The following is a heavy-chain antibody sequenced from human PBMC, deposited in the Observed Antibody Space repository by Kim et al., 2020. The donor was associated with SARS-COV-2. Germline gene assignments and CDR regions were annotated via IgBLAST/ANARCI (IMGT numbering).Heavy chain of an antibody. CDR2: ISWDGTRT. CDR1: GFTFDTSP. J-gene: IGHJ4*02. D-gene: IGHD4-17*01. Sequence: GGSLRLSCAASGFTFDTSPMGWVRQAPGKGLEWVSRISWDGTRTYYADSVKGRVTMSSDKSKNTVYLHMNSLRVEDTAVYYCAKGVTNSGFDYWCQGTQV. V-gene: IGHV3-23*01. CDR3: AKGVTNSGFDY.